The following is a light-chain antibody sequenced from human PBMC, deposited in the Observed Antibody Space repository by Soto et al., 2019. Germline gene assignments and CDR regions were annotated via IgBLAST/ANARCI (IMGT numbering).Light chain of an antibody. CDR2: GAS. CDR3: QQYCSSPYT. V-gene: IGKV3-20*01. Sequence: EIVLTQSPGTLSLSPGERATLSCRASQSVRNSYLAWYQQKPGQAPSLLIYGASGRATGIPERFSGSGSVTDFTLTISTLEPEDCAVYYCQQYCSSPYTFGQGTKLEI. CDR1: QSVRNSY. J-gene: IGKJ2*01.